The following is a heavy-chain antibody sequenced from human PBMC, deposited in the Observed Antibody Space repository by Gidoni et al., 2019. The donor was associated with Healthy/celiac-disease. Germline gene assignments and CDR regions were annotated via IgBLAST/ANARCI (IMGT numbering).Heavy chain of an antibody. J-gene: IGHJ3*02. CDR2: INSNSGVT. CDR1: GYTFTGYY. V-gene: IGHV1-2*02. D-gene: IGHD2-21*01. Sequence: QVQLVQSGAEVKKPGASVKVSCKASGYTFTGYYIHWVRQAPGQGIEWMGWINSNSGVTNYAQKFQGMVTMTRDTSISTAYMELSRLRSDDTAVYYCARDRGRLLQLPQHDDAFDIWGQGTMVTVSS. CDR3: ARDRGRLLQLPQHDDAFDI.